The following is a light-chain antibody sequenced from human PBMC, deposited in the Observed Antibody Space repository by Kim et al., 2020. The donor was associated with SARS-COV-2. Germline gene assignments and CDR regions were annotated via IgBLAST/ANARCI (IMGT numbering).Light chain of an antibody. J-gene: IGLJ3*02. CDR3: AAWDGSLNGQL. Sequence: QSVVTQPPSASGTPGQRVTISCSGSSSNIGTHTVHWFQQLPGTAPKLLIYNNDNRPSGVPARFSGSKSATSASLAISGLQSEDEADYYCAAWDGSLNGQLFGGGTRLTVL. CDR1: SSNIGTHT. V-gene: IGLV1-44*01. CDR2: NND.